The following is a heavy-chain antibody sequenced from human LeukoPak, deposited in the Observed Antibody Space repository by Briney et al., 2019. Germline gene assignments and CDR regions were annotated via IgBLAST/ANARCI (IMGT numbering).Heavy chain of an antibody. CDR1: GFTFSNYA. V-gene: IGHV3-23*01. D-gene: IGHD3-9*01. CDR3: AKWGDYDVLTGYYVSDY. CDR2: ITGSGGNT. J-gene: IGHJ4*02. Sequence: GGSLRLSCVASGFTFSNYAMSWVRQAPGKGLEWVSAITGSGGNTYYADSVKGRFTISRDNSKNTVFLQMNSLRAEDTAVYYCAKWGDYDVLTGYYVSDYWGQGTLVIVSS.